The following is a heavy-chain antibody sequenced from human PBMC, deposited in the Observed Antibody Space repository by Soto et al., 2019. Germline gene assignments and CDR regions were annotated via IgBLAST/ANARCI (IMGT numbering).Heavy chain of an antibody. V-gene: IGHV5-10-1*01. D-gene: IGHD3-10*01. J-gene: IGHJ6*02. CDR1: GYSFTSYW. CDR2: IDPSGSYT. CDR3: ARSITMVRGVSRSYGMDV. Sequence: PGESLKISCKGSGYSFTSYWISWVRQMPGKGLEWMGRIDPSGSYTNYSPSFQGHVTISADKSISTAYLQWSSLKASDTAMYYCARSITMVRGVSRSYGMDVWGQGTTVTVSS.